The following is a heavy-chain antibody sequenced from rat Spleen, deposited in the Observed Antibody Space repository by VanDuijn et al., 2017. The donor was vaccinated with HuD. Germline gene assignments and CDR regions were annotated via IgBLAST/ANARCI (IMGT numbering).Heavy chain of an antibody. CDR3: TVRGAAEGSLFAY. CDR2: ISPGGDDT. V-gene: IGHV5-27*01. J-gene: IGHJ3*01. D-gene: IGHD1-11*01. Sequence: EVHLVESGGGSVQPGRSLKLSCAVSGFTFSNYYMAWVRQAPRKGLEWVAYISPGGDDTSYRDSVRGRFIISRDNAQSTLYLQMDSLRSEDTATYYCTVRGAAEGSLFAYWGQGTLVTVSS. CDR1: GFTFSNYY.